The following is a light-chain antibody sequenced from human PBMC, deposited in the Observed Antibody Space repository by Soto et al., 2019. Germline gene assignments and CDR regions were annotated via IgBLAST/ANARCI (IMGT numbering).Light chain of an antibody. Sequence: SAPAQAAPGSGFPGQSIALSCPWTRSGVGRYNYVSWFQQHPGKAPKLMIYDVSNRPSGVSDRFSGSKSGNTASLTISGLQAEDEADYYCSSYTSSNTFVFGTGTKVTVL. J-gene: IGLJ1*01. CDR3: SSYTSSNTFV. CDR2: DVS. V-gene: IGLV2-14*01. CDR1: RSGVGRYNY.